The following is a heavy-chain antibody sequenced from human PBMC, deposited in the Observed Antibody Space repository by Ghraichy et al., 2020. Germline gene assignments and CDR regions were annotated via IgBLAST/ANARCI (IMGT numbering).Heavy chain of an antibody. V-gene: IGHV3-21*01. J-gene: IGHJ5*02. D-gene: IGHD2-2*02. CDR2: ISSSSSYI. CDR3: ARGGIGGVGKGHIVVVPAAIPAYNWFDP. Sequence: GGSLRLSCAASGFTFSSYSMNWVRQAPGKGLEWVSSISSSSSYIYYADSVKGRFTISRDNAKNSLYLQMNSLRAEDTAVYYCARGGIGGVGKGHIVVVPAAIPAYNWFDPWGQGTLVTVSS. CDR1: GFTFSSYS.